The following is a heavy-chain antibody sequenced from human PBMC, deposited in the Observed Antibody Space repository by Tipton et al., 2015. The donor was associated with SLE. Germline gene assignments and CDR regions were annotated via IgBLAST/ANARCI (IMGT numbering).Heavy chain of an antibody. CDR3: ATPGYFGSGSSVAY. D-gene: IGHD3-10*01. CDR2: IYYSGTT. V-gene: IGHV4-59*11. CDR1: GGSISSHY. J-gene: IGHJ4*02. Sequence: TLSLTCTVSGGSISSHYWSWIRQPPGKGLEWIGYIYYSGTTNYNPSLKSRVTISVDTSKNQFSLKLRSVTAADTAVYYCATPGYFGSGSSVAYWGQGTLVAVSS.